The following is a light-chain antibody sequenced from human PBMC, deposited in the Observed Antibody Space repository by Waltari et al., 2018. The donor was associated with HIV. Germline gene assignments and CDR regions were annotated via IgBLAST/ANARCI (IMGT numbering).Light chain of an antibody. CDR3: QAWDSSTVV. J-gene: IGLJ2*01. V-gene: IGLV3-1*01. Sequence: SLELTQPPSVSVSPGQTASITCSGDKLGDKYACWYQQKPGQSPVLVIYQDHKRPSGIPERFSGSSSGDAATLTISGAQTMDEADYYCQAWDSSTVVFGGGTKLTVL. CDR2: QDH. CDR1: KLGDKY.